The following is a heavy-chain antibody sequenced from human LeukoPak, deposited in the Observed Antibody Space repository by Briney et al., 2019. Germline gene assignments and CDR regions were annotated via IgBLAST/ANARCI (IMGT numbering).Heavy chain of an antibody. V-gene: IGHV1-2*02. J-gene: IGHJ4*02. CDR3: ARDPKSRWFGELNY. CDR2: NNPNSGGT. CDR1: GYTFTGYY. Sequence: ASVKVSCKASGYTFTGYYMHWVRQAPGQGLEWMGWNNPNSGGTNYAQKFQGRVTMTRDTSISTAYMELSRLRSDDTAVYYCARDPKSRWFGELNYWGQGTLVTVSS. D-gene: IGHD3-10*01.